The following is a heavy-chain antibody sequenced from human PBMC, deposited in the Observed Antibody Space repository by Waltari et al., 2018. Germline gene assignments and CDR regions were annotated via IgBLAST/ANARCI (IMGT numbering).Heavy chain of an antibody. V-gene: IGHV3-30*04. CDR2: ISYDGRNK. CDR3: AREFLEWSLNYYYYGMDV. D-gene: IGHD3-3*01. CDR1: GFTFSSYA. J-gene: IGHJ6*02. Sequence: QVQLVESGGGVVQPGRSLRLSCAASGFTFSSYAMHWVRQAPGKGLGWVAVISYDGRNKYFADPVKGRFTISRDKSKNTLYLQMNSLRAEDTAVYYCAREFLEWSLNYYYYGMDVWGQGTTVTVSS.